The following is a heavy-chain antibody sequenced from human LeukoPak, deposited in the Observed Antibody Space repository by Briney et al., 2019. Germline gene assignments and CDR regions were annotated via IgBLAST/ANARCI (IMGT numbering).Heavy chain of an antibody. Sequence: GGSLRLSCAASGFTFDDYAMHWVRQAPGKGLEWVSSISSSSSYIYHADSVKGRFTISRDNAKNSLYLQMNSLRAEDTAVYYCAKDRVATPPWYYYYGMDVWGQGTTVTVSS. V-gene: IGHV3-21*01. D-gene: IGHD5-12*01. CDR1: GFTFDDYA. CDR2: ISSSSSYI. J-gene: IGHJ6*02. CDR3: AKDRVATPPWYYYYGMDV.